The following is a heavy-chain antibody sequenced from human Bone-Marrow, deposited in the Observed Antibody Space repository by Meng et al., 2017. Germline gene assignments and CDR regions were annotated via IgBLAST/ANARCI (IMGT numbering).Heavy chain of an antibody. Sequence: QGQLQQLGAGLLKPSETLSLTCVVSGGSFSDYYWSWIRQPPGKGLEWIGEINHSGSTNYNPSLESRATISVDTSQNNLSLKLSSVTAADSAVYYCARGPTTMAHDFDYWGQGTLVTVSS. V-gene: IGHV4-34*01. CDR1: GGSFSDYY. CDR2: INHSGST. J-gene: IGHJ4*02. CDR3: ARGPTTMAHDFDY. D-gene: IGHD4-11*01.